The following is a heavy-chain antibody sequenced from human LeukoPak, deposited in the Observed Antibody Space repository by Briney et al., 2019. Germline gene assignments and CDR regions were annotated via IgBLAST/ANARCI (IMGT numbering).Heavy chain of an antibody. CDR1: RFTFSNYP. CDR2: ISGSGYST. D-gene: IGHD1-26*01. Sequence: PGGSLRLSCAASRFTFSNYPMSWLRQAPGTGLKWVSGISGSGYSTYYADSVKGRFTISRDIFKNTLYLQMNSLRAEDTAVYYCTKVGLAGAMPRKTYYFYYWGQGTLVTVSS. J-gene: IGHJ4*02. CDR3: TKVGLAGAMPRKTYYFYY. V-gene: IGHV3-23*01.